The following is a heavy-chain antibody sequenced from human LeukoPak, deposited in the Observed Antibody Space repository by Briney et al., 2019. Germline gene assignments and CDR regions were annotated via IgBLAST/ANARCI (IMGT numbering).Heavy chain of an antibody. V-gene: IGHV3-48*01. CDR3: ARGHGVVAASDDAFDI. CDR1: GFTFSSYS. CDR2: ISSSSSTI. Sequence: PGRSLRLSCAASGFTFSSYSMNWVRQAPGKGLEWVSYISSSSSTIYYADSVKGRFTISRDNAKNSLYLQMNSLRAEDTAVYYCARGHGVVAASDDAFDIWGQGTMVTVSS. D-gene: IGHD2-2*01. J-gene: IGHJ3*02.